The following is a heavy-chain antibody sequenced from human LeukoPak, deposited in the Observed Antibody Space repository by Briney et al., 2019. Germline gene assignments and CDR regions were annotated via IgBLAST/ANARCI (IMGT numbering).Heavy chain of an antibody. CDR2: INPNSGGT. Sequence: XCKASGYTFTGYYMHWVRQAPGQGLEWMGWINPNSGGTNYAQKFQGRVTMTRDTSISTAYMELSRLRSDDTAVYYCAREEGSTSCYGYWGQGTLVTVSS. CDR1: GYTFTGYY. V-gene: IGHV1-2*02. J-gene: IGHJ4*02. CDR3: AREEGSTSCYGY. D-gene: IGHD2-2*01.